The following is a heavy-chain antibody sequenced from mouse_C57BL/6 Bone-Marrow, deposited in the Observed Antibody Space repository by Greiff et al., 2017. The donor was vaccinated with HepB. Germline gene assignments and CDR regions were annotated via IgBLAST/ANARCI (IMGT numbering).Heavy chain of an antibody. J-gene: IGHJ4*01. D-gene: IGHD1-1*01. CDR2: ISDGGSYT. V-gene: IGHV5-4*01. CDR3: ARDGATVYYYAMDY. CDR1: GFTFSSYA. Sequence: EVQLQESGGGLVKPGGSLKLSCAASGFTFSSYAMSWVRQTPEKRLEWVATISDGGSYTYYPDNVKGRFTISRDKAKNNLYLQMSHLKSEDTAMYYCARDGATVYYYAMDYWGQGTSVTVSS.